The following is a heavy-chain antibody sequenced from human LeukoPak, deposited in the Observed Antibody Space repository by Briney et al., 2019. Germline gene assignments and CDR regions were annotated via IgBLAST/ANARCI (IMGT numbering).Heavy chain of an antibody. CDR1: GFTFSNYW. D-gene: IGHD1-26*01. J-gene: IGHJ5*02. Sequence: GESLKISCAASGFTFSNYWMSWVRQAPGKGLEWVANIKQDGSEKYYVDSVKGRFTISRDNAKNSLYLQMNSLRAEDTAVYYCARDGSYPFAWGQGTLVTVSS. CDR3: ARDGSYPFA. V-gene: IGHV3-7*04. CDR2: IKQDGSEK.